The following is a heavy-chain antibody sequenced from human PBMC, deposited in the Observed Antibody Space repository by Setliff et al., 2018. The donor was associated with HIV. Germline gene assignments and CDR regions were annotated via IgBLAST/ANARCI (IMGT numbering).Heavy chain of an antibody. D-gene: IGHD5-12*01. V-gene: IGHV4-39*01. J-gene: IGHJ4*02. CDR3: ARHGVIWERLRPLLYFDS. CDR2: VYHRGTT. CDR1: GDSISNNGYY. Sequence: SETLSLTCTVSGDSISNNGYYWAWIRQPPGKGLEWIGCVYHRGTTYYNPSLKSRLAMSVDTSKNKFSLKLNSVTAADTAVYYCARHGVIWERLRPLLYFDSWGQGALVTVSS.